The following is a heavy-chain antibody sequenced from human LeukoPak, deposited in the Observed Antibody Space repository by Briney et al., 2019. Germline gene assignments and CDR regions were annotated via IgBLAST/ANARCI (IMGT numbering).Heavy chain of an antibody. V-gene: IGHV3-49*04. J-gene: IGHJ4*02. CDR1: GFTFCDYA. CDR3: TRDHSPIVVVPAAPRY. Sequence: GGSLRLSCTASGFTFCDYAMRWVRQAPGKGLEWVGLIRSKAYGGTTEYAASVKGRFTISRDDSKSIAYLQMNSLKTEDTAVYYCTRDHSPIVVVPAAPRYWGQGTLVTVSS. D-gene: IGHD2-2*01. CDR2: IRSKAYGGTT.